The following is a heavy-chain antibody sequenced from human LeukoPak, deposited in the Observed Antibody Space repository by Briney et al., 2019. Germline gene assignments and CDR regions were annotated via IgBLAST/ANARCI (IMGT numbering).Heavy chain of an antibody. CDR3: ARTTEGGYSYGYFYYYYMDV. CDR1: GGSISSYY. Sequence: SETLSLTCTVSGGSISSYYWSWIRQPPGKGLEWIGYIYYSGSTNYKSSLKSRVTISVDTSKNQFSLKLSSVTAADTAVYYCARTTEGGYSYGYFYYYYMDVRGKGTTVTISS. J-gene: IGHJ6*03. V-gene: IGHV4-59*01. CDR2: IYYSGST. D-gene: IGHD5-18*01.